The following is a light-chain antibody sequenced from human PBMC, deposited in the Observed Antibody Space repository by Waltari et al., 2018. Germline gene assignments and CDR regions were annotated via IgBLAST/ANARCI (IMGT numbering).Light chain of an antibody. Sequence: QSVLTQPPSASGTPGQRVTVSCSGSTSNLGRHSVNWYQQLPGTAPKLLIYNNKERPSGVPDRFSVSKSGTSASLAISGLQSEDEADYYCAAWDDSLNGWVFGGGTKVTVL. CDR2: NNK. CDR3: AAWDDSLNGWV. CDR1: TSNLGRHS. V-gene: IGLV1-44*01. J-gene: IGLJ3*02.